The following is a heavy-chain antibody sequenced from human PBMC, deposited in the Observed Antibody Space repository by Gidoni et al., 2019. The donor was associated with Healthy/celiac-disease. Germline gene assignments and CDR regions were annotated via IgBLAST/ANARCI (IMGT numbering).Heavy chain of an antibody. D-gene: IGHD3-10*01. CDR2: ISGSGGST. J-gene: IGHJ6*02. CDR1: GVTFSRYA. V-gene: IGHV3-23*01. CDR3: ARSTYYYGSGSYYGPYYYYGMDV. Sequence: EVQLLESGGGLVQPGGSLRLSCAASGVTFSRYAMSWVRQAPGKGLEWVSAISGSGGSTYYADSVKGRFTISRDNSKNTLYLQMNSLRAEDTAVYYCARSTYYYGSGSYYGPYYYYGMDVWGQGTTVTVSS.